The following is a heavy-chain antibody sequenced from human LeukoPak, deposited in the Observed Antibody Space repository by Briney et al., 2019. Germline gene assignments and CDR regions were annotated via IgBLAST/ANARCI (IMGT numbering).Heavy chain of an antibody. D-gene: IGHD6-13*01. Sequence: AASVKVSCKASGYTFTSYYMHWVRQPPGQGLEWMGIINPCGGSTSYAQKFQGRVTMTRDMSTSTVYMELSSLRSEDTAVYYCARGGQQLAWGIDYWGQGTLVTVSS. CDR3: ARGGQQLAWGIDY. CDR1: GYTFTSYY. J-gene: IGHJ4*02. V-gene: IGHV1-46*01. CDR2: INPCGGST.